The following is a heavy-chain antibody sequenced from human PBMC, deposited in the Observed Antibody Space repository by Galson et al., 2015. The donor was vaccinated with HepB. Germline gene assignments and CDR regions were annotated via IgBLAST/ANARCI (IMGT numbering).Heavy chain of an antibody. CDR2: FDPEDGER. CDR3: ATPIYDSSGLDY. Sequence: SVKVSCKVSGYTLTELSMHWVRQAPGKGLEWMGGFDPEDGERIYAQKFQGRVTMTEDTSTDTAYMELSSLRSEDTAVYYCATPIYDSSGLDYWGQGTLVTVSS. V-gene: IGHV1-24*01. CDR1: GYTLTELS. J-gene: IGHJ4*02. D-gene: IGHD3-22*01.